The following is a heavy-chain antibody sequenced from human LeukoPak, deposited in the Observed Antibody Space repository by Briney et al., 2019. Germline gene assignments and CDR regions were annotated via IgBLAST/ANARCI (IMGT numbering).Heavy chain of an antibody. CDR3: ARPPPVAAGRTDAFDI. CDR2: INPNSGGT. V-gene: IGHV1-2*02. D-gene: IGHD6-13*01. CDR1: GYTFTGYY. J-gene: IGHJ3*02. Sequence: GASVKVSCKASGYTFTGYYMHWVRQAPGQGLEWMGWINPNSGGTNYAQKFQGRVTMTRDTSISTAYMELSRLRSDDTAVYYCARPPPVAAGRTDAFDIWGQGTMVTVSS.